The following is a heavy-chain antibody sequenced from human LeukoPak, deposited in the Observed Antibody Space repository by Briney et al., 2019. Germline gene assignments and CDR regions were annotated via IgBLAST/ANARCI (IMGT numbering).Heavy chain of an antibody. Sequence: GASVKVSCKASGYTFTSYDINWVRQATGQGLEWMGGIIPIFGTANYAQKFQGRVTITADKSTSTAYMELSSLRSEDTAVYYCARGPARGSSWYYHYFDYWGQGTLVTVSS. D-gene: IGHD6-13*01. CDR2: IIPIFGTA. CDR1: GYTFTSYD. CDR3: ARGPARGSSWYYHYFDY. J-gene: IGHJ4*02. V-gene: IGHV1-69*06.